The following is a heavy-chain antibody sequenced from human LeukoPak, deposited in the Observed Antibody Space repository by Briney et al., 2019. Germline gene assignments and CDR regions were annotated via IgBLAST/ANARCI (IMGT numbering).Heavy chain of an antibody. J-gene: IGHJ5*02. V-gene: IGHV1-46*01. CDR1: GYTFTSYY. CDR3: ARGGGHCSSTSCSANWFDP. Sequence: GASVKVSCKASGYTFTSYYMHWVRQAPGQGLEWMGIINPSGGSTSYAQKFQGRVTMTRDTSTSTVYMELSSLRSEDTAVYYCARGGGHCSSTSCSANWFDPWGQGTLVTVSS. CDR2: INPSGGST. D-gene: IGHD2-2*01.